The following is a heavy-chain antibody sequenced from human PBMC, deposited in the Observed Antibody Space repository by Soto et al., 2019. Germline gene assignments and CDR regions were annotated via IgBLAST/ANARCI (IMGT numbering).Heavy chain of an antibody. CDR2: IHPGESDT. V-gene: IGHV5-51*01. Sequence: LKISCKSYGYSFTTYWIAWVRQMPGKGLEWMGSIHPGESDTRYSPSFQGQVTISADRSITTAYLQWSSLKASDTAMYYFARTEATYYHYYGMDVWGQGTTVTVSS. CDR3: ARTEATYYHYYGMDV. J-gene: IGHJ6*02. CDR1: GYSFTTYW.